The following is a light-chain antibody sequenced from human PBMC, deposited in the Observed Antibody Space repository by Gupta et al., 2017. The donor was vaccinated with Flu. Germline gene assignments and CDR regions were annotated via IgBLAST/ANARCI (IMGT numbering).Light chain of an antibody. V-gene: IGKV1-5*03. J-gene: IGKJ1*01. CDR1: QSVGRW. CDR3: QQENSPSGT. Sequence: DIQMTQSPSTLSAFIGDRVTITCRARQSVGRWLAWYQQKAGQAPKLLIYEARRLEDGVPSRFSGSGYGTEFTLTISSRQPDDSATYYCQQENSPSGTFGQGTXVEIK. CDR2: EAR.